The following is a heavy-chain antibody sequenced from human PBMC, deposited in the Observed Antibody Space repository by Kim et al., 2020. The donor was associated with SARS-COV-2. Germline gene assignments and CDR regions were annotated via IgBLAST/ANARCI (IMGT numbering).Heavy chain of an antibody. D-gene: IGHD2-21*01. CDR2: VYYSGST. J-gene: IGHJ5*02. Sequence: SETLSLTCTVSGASISSSSYYWGWIRQPPGKGLEWIGSVYYSGSTYYNPSLKSRVTISIDTSKNQFSLKLSSVTAAETPMYYCARETPTYGGNFNWFDPWGQGTLVTVSS. V-gene: IGHV4-39*07. CDR1: GASISSSSYY. CDR3: ARETPTYGGNFNWFDP.